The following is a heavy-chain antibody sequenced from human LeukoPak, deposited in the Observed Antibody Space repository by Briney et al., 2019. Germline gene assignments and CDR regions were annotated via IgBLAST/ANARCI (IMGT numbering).Heavy chain of an antibody. V-gene: IGHV5-10-1*01. Sequence: GESLKISCKGSGYTFTSYWIGWVRQMPGKGLEWMGMFYPGDSYTNYSPSFQGHVTISADKSISTAYLQWSSLKASDTAMYYCARQPHCSGGSCYQRDYWGRGTLVTVSS. CDR3: ARQPHCSGGSCYQRDY. CDR2: FYPGDSYT. CDR1: GYTFTSYW. J-gene: IGHJ4*02. D-gene: IGHD2-15*01.